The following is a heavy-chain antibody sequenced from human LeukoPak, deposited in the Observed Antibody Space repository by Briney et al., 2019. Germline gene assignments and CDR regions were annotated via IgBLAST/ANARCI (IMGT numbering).Heavy chain of an antibody. CDR1: GGSISSYY. CDR3: ARDRRIRYCSSTSCLDAFDI. Sequence: SETLSLTCTVSGGSISSYYWSWIRQPPGKGLEWIGYIYYSGSTNYNPSLKSRVTISVDTSKNQFSLKLSSVTAADTAVYYCARDRRIRYCSSTSCLDAFDIWGQGTMVNVSS. V-gene: IGHV4-59*01. D-gene: IGHD2-2*01. CDR2: IYYSGST. J-gene: IGHJ3*02.